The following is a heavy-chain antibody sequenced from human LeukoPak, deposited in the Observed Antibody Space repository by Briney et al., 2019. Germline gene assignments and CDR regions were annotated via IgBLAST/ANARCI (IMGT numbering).Heavy chain of an antibody. V-gene: IGHV1-18*01. J-gene: IGHJ3*02. CDR2: ISAYNGNT. CDR1: GYTFTSYG. Sequence: VSVKVSCKASGYTFTSYGISWVRQAPGQGLEWMGWISAYNGNTNYAQKLQGRVTMTTDTSTSTAYMELRSLRSDDTAVYYCARGVVVPASPTADAFDIWGQGTMVTVSS. D-gene: IGHD2-2*01. CDR3: ARGVVVPASPTADAFDI.